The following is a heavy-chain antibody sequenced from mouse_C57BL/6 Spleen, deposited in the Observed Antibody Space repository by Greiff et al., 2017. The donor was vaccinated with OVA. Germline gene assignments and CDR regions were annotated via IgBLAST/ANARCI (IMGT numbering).Heavy chain of an antibody. CDR3: AREDWYYGNYGAMDY. D-gene: IGHD2-1*01. V-gene: IGHV1-55*01. J-gene: IGHJ4*01. CDR2: IYPGSGST. CDR1: GYTFTSYW. Sequence: QVQLQQPGAELVKPGASVKMSCKASGYTFTSYWITWVKQRPGQGLEWIGDIYPGSGSTNYNEKFKSKATLTVDTSSSTAYMQLSSLTSEDSAVYYCAREDWYYGNYGAMDYWGQGTSVTVAS.